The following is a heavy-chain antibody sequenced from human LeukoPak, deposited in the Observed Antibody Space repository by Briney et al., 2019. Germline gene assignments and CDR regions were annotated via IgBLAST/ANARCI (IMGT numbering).Heavy chain of an antibody. Sequence: SETLSLTCTVSGGSISSNNYYWGWIRQPPGKGLEWIGYSYYTGITNYNPSLNSRVTISVDTSKRQFSLKLSPVTAADTAVYYCASTFSYGYFDFWGQGTLVTVSS. J-gene: IGHJ4*02. CDR1: GGSISSNNYY. V-gene: IGHV4-61*05. CDR2: SYYTGIT. D-gene: IGHD3-16*01. CDR3: ASTFSYGYFDF.